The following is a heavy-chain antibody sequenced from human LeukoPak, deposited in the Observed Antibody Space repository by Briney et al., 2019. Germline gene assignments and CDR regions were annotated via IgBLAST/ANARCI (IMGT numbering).Heavy chain of an antibody. CDR1: GGSISSSSYY. J-gene: IGHJ6*03. CDR3: ARGREKDEVTTSETYYYYYYYMDV. V-gene: IGHV4-39*07. Sequence: SETLSLTCTVSGGSISSSSYYWGWIRQPPGKGLEWIGSIYYSGSTYYNPSLKSRVTISVDTSKNQFSLKLSSVTAADTAVYYCARGREKDEVTTSETYYYYYYYMDVWGKGTTVTVSS. D-gene: IGHD4-11*01. CDR2: IYYSGST.